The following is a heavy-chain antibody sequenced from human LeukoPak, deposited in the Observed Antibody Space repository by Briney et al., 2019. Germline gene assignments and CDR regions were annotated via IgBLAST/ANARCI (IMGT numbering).Heavy chain of an antibody. J-gene: IGHJ4*02. V-gene: IGHV4-59*01. CDR1: SSSISPYY. CDR2: IYNGGST. CDR3: ATLRDGYEFDY. D-gene: IGHD5-24*01. Sequence: SETLSLTCTVSSSSISPYYWSWIRQPPGKGLEWIGYIYNGGSTNYNPPLKSRVTISVDTSKNQFSLKLTSVTAADTAVYYCATLRDGYEFDYWGQGTLVTVSS.